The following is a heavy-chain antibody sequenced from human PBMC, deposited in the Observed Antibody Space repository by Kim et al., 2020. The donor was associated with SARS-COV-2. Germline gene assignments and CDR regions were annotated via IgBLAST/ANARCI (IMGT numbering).Heavy chain of an antibody. Sequence: GGSLRLSCAASGFTFDDYTMHWVRQAPGKGLEWVSLISWDGGSTYYADSVKGRFTISRDNSKNSLYLQMNSLRTEDTALYYCAKGPNDGDYFDYWGQGTLVTVSS. CDR3: AKGPNDGDYFDY. D-gene: IGHD1-1*01. CDR1: GFTFDDYT. CDR2: ISWDGGST. V-gene: IGHV3-43*01. J-gene: IGHJ4*02.